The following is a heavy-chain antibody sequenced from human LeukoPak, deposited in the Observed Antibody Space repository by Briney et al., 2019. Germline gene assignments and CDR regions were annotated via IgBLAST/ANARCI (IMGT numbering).Heavy chain of an antibody. CDR2: INPNSGGT. J-gene: IGHJ6*02. Sequence: ASVKVSCKASGYTFTGYYMHWVRQAPGQGLEWMGWINPNSGGTNYAQKFQGRVTMTRDTSISTAYMELSRLRSDDTAVYYCARDQGIAVAGLLYYYGMDVWGQGTTVTVSS. CDR1: GYTFTGYY. V-gene: IGHV1-2*02. CDR3: ARDQGIAVAGLLYYYGMDV. D-gene: IGHD6-19*01.